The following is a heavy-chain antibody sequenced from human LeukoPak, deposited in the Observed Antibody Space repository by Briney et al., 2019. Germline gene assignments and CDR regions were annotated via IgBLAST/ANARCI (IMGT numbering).Heavy chain of an antibody. J-gene: IGHJ6*03. CDR3: AKDGGVVVPASSQYYYYYYMDV. V-gene: IGHV3-23*01. Sequence: GGSLRLSCAASGFTFSSYAMSWVRQAPGKGLEWVSAISGSGGSTYYADSVKGRFTISRDNSKNTLYLQTNSLRAEDTAVYYCAKDGGVVVPASSQYYYYYYMDVWGKGTTVTVSS. CDR2: ISGSGGST. CDR1: GFTFSSYA. D-gene: IGHD2-2*01.